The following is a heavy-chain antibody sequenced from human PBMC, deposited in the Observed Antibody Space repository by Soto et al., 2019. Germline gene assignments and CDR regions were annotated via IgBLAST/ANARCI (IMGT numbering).Heavy chain of an antibody. CDR2: IHYTGST. D-gene: IGHD2-15*01. J-gene: IGHJ4*02. CDR1: GGSIISHY. Sequence: QVQLQESGPGLVKPSETLSLTCSVSGGSIISHYWSWIRQPPGKGLEWIGYIHYTGSTDYNPSLKSRLTISVDTSKKQFSLKPSSVTAADTAVYYCARGGWSLDYWGQETLVTVSS. V-gene: IGHV4-59*11. CDR3: ARGGWSLDY.